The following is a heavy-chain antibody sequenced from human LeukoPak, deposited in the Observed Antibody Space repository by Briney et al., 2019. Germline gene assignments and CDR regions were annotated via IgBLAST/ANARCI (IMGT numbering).Heavy chain of an antibody. Sequence: GGSLRLTCAASGFTFSSNYMSWVRQAPGKGLEWVSVIYSGGSTYYADSVKGRFTISRDNSKNTLYLQMNSLRAEDTAVYYCARDGSYYGMDVWGQGTTVTVSS. V-gene: IGHV3-53*01. J-gene: IGHJ6*02. CDR1: GFTFSSNY. CDR2: IYSGGST. CDR3: ARDGSYYGMDV.